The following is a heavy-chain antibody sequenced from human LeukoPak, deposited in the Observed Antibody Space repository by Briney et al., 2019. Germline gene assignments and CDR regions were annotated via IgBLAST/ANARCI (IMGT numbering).Heavy chain of an antibody. Sequence: SETLSLTCAVYGGSFSGYYWSWIRQPPGKGLEWIGYIYYSGSTNYNPSLKSRVTISVDTSKNQFSLKLSSVTAADTAVYYCARDRPGYLGYYYYGMDVWGQGTTVTVSS. V-gene: IGHV4-59*01. CDR1: GGSFSGYY. D-gene: IGHD5-18*01. J-gene: IGHJ6*02. CDR2: IYYSGST. CDR3: ARDRPGYLGYYYYGMDV.